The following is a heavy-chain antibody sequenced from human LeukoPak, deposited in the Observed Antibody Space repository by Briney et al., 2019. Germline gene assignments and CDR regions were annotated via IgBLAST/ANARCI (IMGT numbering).Heavy chain of an antibody. CDR1: GGTFSSYA. CDR2: IIPIFGTA. Sequence: SVKVSCKASGGTFSSYAISWVRQAPGQGLEWMGGIIPIFGTANYAHKFQGRVTITADESTSTAYMELSSLRSEDTAVYYCARGPGDCSSTSCYTQSYYYYYMDVWGKGTTVTVSS. D-gene: IGHD2-2*01. CDR3: ARGPGDCSSTSCYTQSYYYYYMDV. J-gene: IGHJ6*03. V-gene: IGHV1-69*13.